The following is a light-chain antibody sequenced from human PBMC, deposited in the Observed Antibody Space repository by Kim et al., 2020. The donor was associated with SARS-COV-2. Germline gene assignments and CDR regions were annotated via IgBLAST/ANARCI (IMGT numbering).Light chain of an antibody. V-gene: IGLV3-19*01. J-gene: IGLJ3*02. CDR2: ANN. CDR1: SLRIYY. CDR3: NSRDNSGDLWV. Sequence: SSELTQDPAMSVALGQTVRITCQGDSLRIYYASWYRQKPGQAPILVIYANNKRPSGIPDRFSGSSSGNTASLTITGAQAEDEGDFYCNSRDNSGDLWVFG.